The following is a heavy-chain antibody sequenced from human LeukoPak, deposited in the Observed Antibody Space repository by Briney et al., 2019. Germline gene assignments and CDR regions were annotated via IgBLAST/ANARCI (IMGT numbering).Heavy chain of an antibody. J-gene: IGHJ6*03. CDR3: ARVYWNYGYYMDV. V-gene: IGHV4-61*02. D-gene: IGHD1-1*01. CDR1: GGSISSGSYY. Sequence: PSETLSLTCTVSGGSISSGSYYWSWIRQPAGKGLEWIGRIYTSGSTNYNPSLKSRVTISVDTSKNQFSLKLSSVTAADTAVYYCARVYWNYGYYMDVWGKGTTVTVSS. CDR2: IYTSGST.